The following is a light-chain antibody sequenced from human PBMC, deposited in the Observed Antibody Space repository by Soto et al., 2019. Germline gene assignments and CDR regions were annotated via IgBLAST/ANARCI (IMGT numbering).Light chain of an antibody. CDR3: ATWDASLDGMV. CDR1: SSNIGSNT. CDR2: SNN. Sequence: QSVLTQPPSASGTPGQRVTISCSGSSSNIGSNTVNWYHQLPGTATKLLIYSNNQRPSGVPDRVSGSKSGTSASLTISGLQSEDEADYYCATWDASLDGMVFGGGTKLTVL. J-gene: IGLJ2*01. V-gene: IGLV1-44*01.